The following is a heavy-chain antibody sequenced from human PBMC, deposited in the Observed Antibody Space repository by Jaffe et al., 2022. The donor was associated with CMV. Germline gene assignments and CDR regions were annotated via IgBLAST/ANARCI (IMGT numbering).Heavy chain of an antibody. CDR1: GFTFSSYG. D-gene: IGHD3-16*02. J-gene: IGHJ4*02. V-gene: IGHV3-33*01. CDR2: IWYDGSNK. CDR3: ARADYDYVWGSYRSRTFDY. Sequence: QVQLVESGGGVVQPGRSLRLSCAASGFTFSSYGMHWVRQAPGKGLEWVAVIWYDGSNKYYADSVKGRFTISRDNSKNTLYLQMNSLRAEDTAVYYCARADYDYVWGSYRSRTFDYWGQGTLVTVSS.